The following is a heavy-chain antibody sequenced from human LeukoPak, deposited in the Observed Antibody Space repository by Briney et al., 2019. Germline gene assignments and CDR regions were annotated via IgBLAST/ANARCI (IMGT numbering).Heavy chain of an antibody. CDR2: ISGSGGST. CDR1: AFTFSSYG. J-gene: IGHJ6*03. CDR3: AKTFQWYYMDV. D-gene: IGHD2-8*01. Sequence: GGSLRLSCAASAFTFSSYGMSWVRQAPGKGLEWVSTISGSGGSTYYADSVKGRFTISRDNSKNTLYLQMNSQRAEDTAVYYCAKTFQWYYMDVWGKGTTVTISS. V-gene: IGHV3-23*01.